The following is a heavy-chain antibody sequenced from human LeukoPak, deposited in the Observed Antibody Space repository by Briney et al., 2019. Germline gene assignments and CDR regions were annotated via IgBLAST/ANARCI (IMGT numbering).Heavy chain of an antibody. Sequence: PGGSLRLSCAVSGFTVGTIHMAWVRQAPGEGLEWVSVIYNGDNTNYADSVRDRFTISRDNSKNTLYLQMNSLRAEDTAVYYCARDHCGVGYWGQGTLVTVSS. CDR3: ARDHCGVGY. CDR1: GFTVGTIH. V-gene: IGHV3-66*01. CDR2: IYNGDNT. D-gene: IGHD4-17*01. J-gene: IGHJ4*02.